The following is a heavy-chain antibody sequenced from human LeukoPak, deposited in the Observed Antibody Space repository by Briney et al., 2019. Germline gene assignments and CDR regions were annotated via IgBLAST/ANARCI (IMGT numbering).Heavy chain of an antibody. CDR2: IHYSGST. V-gene: IGHV4-59*01. Sequence: SETLSLTCTVSGGSISSYYWSWIRQPPGKGLEWIGYIHYSGSTNYNPSLKSRVTISVDTSKNQFSLKLSSVTAADTAVYYCARHPLGRGWFNYYFDSWGQGTLVTVSS. CDR1: GGSISSYY. D-gene: IGHD6-19*01. CDR3: ARHPLGRGWFNYYFDS. J-gene: IGHJ4*02.